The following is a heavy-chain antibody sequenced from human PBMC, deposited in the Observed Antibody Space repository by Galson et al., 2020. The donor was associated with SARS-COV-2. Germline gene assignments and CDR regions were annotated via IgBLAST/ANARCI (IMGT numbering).Heavy chain of an antibody. CDR3: ASYCSSSSCYKGAIDY. CDR2: ISSTSNTI. J-gene: IGHJ4*02. D-gene: IGHD2-2*01. Sequence: GGSLSLTCAVSGFTFSNYSMNWVRQAPGKGLEWVSYISSTSNTIYYADSVKGRFTISRNNANNSLYLQMNSLRADDAAVYYWASYCSSSSCYKGAIDYWGQGTLVTVSS. V-gene: IGHV3-48*01. CDR1: GFTFSNYS.